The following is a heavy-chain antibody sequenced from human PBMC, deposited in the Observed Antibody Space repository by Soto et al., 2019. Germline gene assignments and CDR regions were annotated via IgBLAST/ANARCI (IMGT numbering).Heavy chain of an antibody. CDR3: ARARDGLTGYYKGGYYYFDY. V-gene: IGHV4-31*03. CDR2: TYNSVST. Sequence: SETLSLTCTVSGGSISRGGYYWSWIRQNPGKGLEWIGYTYNSVSTYYNPSLKSRVTISVDTSKNQFSLKLTSVAAADTAVYYCARARDGLTGYYKGGYYYFDYWGQGTPVT. CDR1: GGSISRGGYY. D-gene: IGHD3-9*01. J-gene: IGHJ4*02.